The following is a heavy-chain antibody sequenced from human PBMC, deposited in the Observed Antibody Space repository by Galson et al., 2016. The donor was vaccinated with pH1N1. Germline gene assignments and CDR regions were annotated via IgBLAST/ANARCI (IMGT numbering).Heavy chain of an antibody. CDR2: IGRDGSST. CDR3: ARESRSGDYKFDAFDI. V-gene: IGHV3-74*01. D-gene: IGHD4-17*01. CDR1: GFAFSNYW. J-gene: IGHJ3*02. Sequence: SLRLSCAASGFAFSNYWIHWVRQAPGKGLVWVSRIGRDGSSTNYADSVKGRFTTSRDNTKNALYLQMNSLRAEDTAVYYCARESRSGDYKFDAFDIWGQGTMVTVSS.